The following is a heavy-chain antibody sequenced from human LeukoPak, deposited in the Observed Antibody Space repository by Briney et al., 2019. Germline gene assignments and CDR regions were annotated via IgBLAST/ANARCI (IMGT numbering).Heavy chain of an antibody. V-gene: IGHV4-34*01. D-gene: IGHD3-16*01. CDR3: ARWGRADYFDY. CDR1: GGSFSGYY. J-gene: IGHJ4*02. CDR2: INHSGST. Sequence: PSETLSLTCAVYGGSFSGYYWSWIRQPPGKGLEWIGEINHSGSTNYNPSLKSRVTISVDTSKNQFSLKLSSVTAADTAVYYCARWGRADYFDYWGQGTLVTVSS.